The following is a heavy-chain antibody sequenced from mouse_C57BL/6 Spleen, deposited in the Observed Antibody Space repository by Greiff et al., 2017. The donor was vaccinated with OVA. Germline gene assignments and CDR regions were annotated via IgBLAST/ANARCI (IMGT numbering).Heavy chain of an antibody. CDR3: AMYDYDYAMDY. J-gene: IGHJ4*01. D-gene: IGHD2-4*01. Sequence: EVKLMESGPGLVKPSQSLSLTCSVTGYSITSGYYWNWIRQFPGNKLEWMGYISYDGSNNYNPSLKNRISITRDTSKNQFFLKLNSVTTEDTATYYCAMYDYDYAMDYWGQGTSVTVSS. CDR1: GYSITSGYY. CDR2: ISYDGSN. V-gene: IGHV3-6*01.